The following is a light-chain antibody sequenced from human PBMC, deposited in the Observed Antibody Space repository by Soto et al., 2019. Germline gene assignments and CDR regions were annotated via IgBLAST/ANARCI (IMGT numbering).Light chain of an antibody. Sequence: EIVLTQSPGTLSLSPGERATLSCRASQSVSSSYLAWYQQKPGQAPRLLIYGASGRATGIPDRFGGSGSGADFTLTISRLEPEDFAVYSCQQYGSSPPVTFGQGTRLEIK. CDR2: GAS. V-gene: IGKV3-20*01. CDR3: QQYGSSPPVT. CDR1: QSVSSSY. J-gene: IGKJ5*01.